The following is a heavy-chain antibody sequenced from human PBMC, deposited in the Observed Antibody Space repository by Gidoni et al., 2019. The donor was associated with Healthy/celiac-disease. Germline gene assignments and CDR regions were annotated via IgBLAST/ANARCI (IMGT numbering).Heavy chain of an antibody. V-gene: IGHV1-24*01. J-gene: IGHJ5*02. CDR2: FDHEDGET. D-gene: IGHD5-18*01. CDR1: GYTLTELS. Sequence: QVQLVQSGAEVNKPGASVKVSCKVSGYTLTELSMPWVRQAPGNGLEWMGGFDHEDGETIYEQKFQGRVTMTEDTSTDTAYMELSSLRSEDTAVDYCATSTPPIMVTTWFDPWGQGTLVTVSS. CDR3: ATSTPPIMVTTWFDP.